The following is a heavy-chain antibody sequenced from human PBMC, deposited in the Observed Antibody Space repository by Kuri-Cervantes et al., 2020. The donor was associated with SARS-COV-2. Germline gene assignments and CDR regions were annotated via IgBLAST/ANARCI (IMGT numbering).Heavy chain of an antibody. Sequence: GESLKISCAASGFTFSDYYMSWIRQAPGKGLEWVPYISSSGSTIYYADSVKGRFTISRDNAKNSLYLQMNSLRAEDTAVCYCARAGDITMIVEYYFDYWAREPWSPSPQ. D-gene: IGHD3-22*01. CDR1: GFTFSDYY. V-gene: IGHV3-11*04. CDR3: ARAGDITMIVEYYFDY. CDR2: ISSSGSTI. J-gene: IGHJ4*02.